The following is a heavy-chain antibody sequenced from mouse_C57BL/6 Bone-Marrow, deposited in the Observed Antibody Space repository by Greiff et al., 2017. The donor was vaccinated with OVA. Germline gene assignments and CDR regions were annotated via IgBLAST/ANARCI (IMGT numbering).Heavy chain of an antibody. CDR2: INPSSGYT. Sequence: QVQLQQSGADLARPGASVKMSCKASGYTFTSYTMHWVKQRPGQGLEWIGYINPSSGYTKYNQKFKDKATLTADKSSSTAYMQLSSLTSEDSAVYYCASNYYGRSYYAMDYWGQGTSVTVSS. V-gene: IGHV1-4*01. J-gene: IGHJ4*01. D-gene: IGHD1-1*01. CDR3: ASNYYGRSYYAMDY. CDR1: GYTFTSYT.